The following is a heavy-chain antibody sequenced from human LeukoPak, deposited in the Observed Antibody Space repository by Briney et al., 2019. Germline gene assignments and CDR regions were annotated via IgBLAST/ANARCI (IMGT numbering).Heavy chain of an antibody. CDR3: ATRVSGRYVTLNWNAEDF. V-gene: IGHV1-8*01. J-gene: IGHJ4*02. Sequence: ASVKVACKASGYTFTSYDINWVQQATGQGLEWMGWMNPNSGNTGYAQKFQGRVTMTRNTSISTAYMELSSLRSEDTAVYYCATRVSGRYVTLNWNAEDFWGQGTLVTVSS. D-gene: IGHD1-1*01. CDR1: GYTFTSYD. CDR2: MNPNSGNT.